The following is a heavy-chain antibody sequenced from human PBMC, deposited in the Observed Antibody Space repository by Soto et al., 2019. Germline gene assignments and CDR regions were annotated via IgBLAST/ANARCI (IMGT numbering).Heavy chain of an antibody. Sequence: QVQLQESGPGLVKPSETLSLTCTVSGGSVSSGSYYWSWIRQPPGTGLEWIGYIYYSGSTNYNPSLKSRVTISVDTSKNQFSLKLSSVTAADTAVYYCTRAPGLVGDRPYYFDYWGQGTLVTVSS. D-gene: IGHD1-26*01. V-gene: IGHV4-61*01. CDR2: IYYSGST. CDR1: GGSVSSGSYY. CDR3: TRAPGLVGDRPYYFDY. J-gene: IGHJ4*02.